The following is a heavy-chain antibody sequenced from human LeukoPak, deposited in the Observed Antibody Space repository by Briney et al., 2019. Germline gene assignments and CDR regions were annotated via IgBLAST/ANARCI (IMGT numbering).Heavy chain of an antibody. V-gene: IGHV1-69*04. CDR2: IIPILGIA. CDR3: ARGAADYYDSSGYYYLGY. D-gene: IGHD3-22*01. Sequence: ASVKVSCKASGGTFSSYAISWVRQAPGQGLEWMGRIIPILGIANYARKFQGRVTITADKSTSTAYMELSSLRSEDTAVYYCARGAADYYDSSGYYYLGYWGQETLVTVSS. J-gene: IGHJ4*02. CDR1: GGTFSSYA.